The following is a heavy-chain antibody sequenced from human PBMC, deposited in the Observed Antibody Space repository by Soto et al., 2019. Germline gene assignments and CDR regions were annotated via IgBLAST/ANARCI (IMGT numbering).Heavy chain of an antibody. Sequence: PSETLSLTCTVSGGSISSGGYYWSWIRQHPGKGLERIGYIYYSGSTYYNPSLKSRVTISVDTSKNQFSLKLSSVTAADTAVYYCARGSRYSGSSRDYYYGMDVWGQGTTVTVSS. CDR1: GGSISSGGYY. J-gene: IGHJ6*02. CDR2: IYYSGST. D-gene: IGHD1-26*01. V-gene: IGHV4-31*03. CDR3: ARGSRYSGSSRDYYYGMDV.